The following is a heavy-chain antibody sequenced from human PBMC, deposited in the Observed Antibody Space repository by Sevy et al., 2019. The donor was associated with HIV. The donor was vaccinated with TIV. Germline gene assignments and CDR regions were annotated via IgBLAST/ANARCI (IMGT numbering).Heavy chain of an antibody. V-gene: IGHV4-30-4*01. CDR2: IYYSVIT. J-gene: IGHJ5*02. Sequence: SETLSLTCSVSGGSISSGAYYWTWMRQSPGKGLEWIGYIYYSVITYYNPSLKSRVIISIDTVKNQFSLKLSSVTAADTAVYYCARYCTRTSPHNWFDPWGQGTLVTVSS. D-gene: IGHD2-2*01. CDR3: ARYCTRTSPHNWFDP. CDR1: GGSISSGAYY.